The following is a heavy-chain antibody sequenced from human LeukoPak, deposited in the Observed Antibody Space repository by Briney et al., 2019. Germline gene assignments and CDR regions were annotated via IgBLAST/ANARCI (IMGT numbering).Heavy chain of an antibody. V-gene: IGHV3-21*01. D-gene: IGHD3-10*02. J-gene: IGHJ6*04. CDR1: GFTFSSYS. CDR2: ISSSSSYI. Sequence: GGSLRLSCAASGFTFSSYSMNWVRQAPGKGLEWASSISSSSSYIYYADSVKGRFTISRDNAKNSLYLQMNSLRAEGTAVYYCAELGITMIGGVWGKGTTVTISS. CDR3: AELGITMIGGV.